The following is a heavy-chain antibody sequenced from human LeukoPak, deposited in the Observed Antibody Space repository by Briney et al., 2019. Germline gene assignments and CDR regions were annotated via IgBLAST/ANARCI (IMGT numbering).Heavy chain of an antibody. Sequence: TSETLSLTCTVSGGSISSYYWSWIRQPAGKGLEWIGRIYTSGSTNYNPSLKSRVTISVDTSKNQFSLKLSSVTAADTAVYYCARGRPLDTIFGVVTPYNWFDPWGQGTLVTVSS. CDR1: GGSISSYY. J-gene: IGHJ5*02. V-gene: IGHV4-4*07. CDR2: IYTSGST. CDR3: ARGRPLDTIFGVVTPYNWFDP. D-gene: IGHD3-3*01.